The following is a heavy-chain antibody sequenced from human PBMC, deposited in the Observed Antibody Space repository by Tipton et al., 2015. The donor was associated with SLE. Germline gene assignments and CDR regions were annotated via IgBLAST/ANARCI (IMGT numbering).Heavy chain of an antibody. CDR3: ARDSAAAGYGMDV. J-gene: IGHJ6*02. D-gene: IGHD6-13*01. V-gene: IGHV4-28*03. CDR1: GYSISSGYY. Sequence: TLSLTCAVSGYSISSGYYWGWIRQHPGKGLEWIGYIYYSGSTNYNPSLKSRVTISVDTSKNQFSLKLSSVTAADTAVYYCARDSAAAGYGMDVWGQGTTVTVSS. CDR2: IYYSGST.